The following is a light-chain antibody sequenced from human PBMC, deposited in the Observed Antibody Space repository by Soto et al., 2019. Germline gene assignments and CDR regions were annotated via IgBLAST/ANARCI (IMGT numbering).Light chain of an antibody. J-gene: IGLJ2*01. V-gene: IGLV2-8*01. Sequence: QSVLTQPPSASGSPGQSVTISCTGTSSDVGDYNYVSWYQQHPGKAPKLMIFEVNQRPSGVPDRFSGSKSGNTASLTVSGLQADDEADYYCSSYAGSNNLVFGGGTKVTVL. CDR3: SSYAGSNNLV. CDR2: EVN. CDR1: SSDVGDYNY.